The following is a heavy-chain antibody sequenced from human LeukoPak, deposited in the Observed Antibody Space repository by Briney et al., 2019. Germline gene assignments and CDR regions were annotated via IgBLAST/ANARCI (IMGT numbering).Heavy chain of an antibody. CDR3: ARVRKYYYDSSTGYDAFDI. CDR2: INADDRHT. J-gene: IGHJ3*02. D-gene: IGHD3-22*01. Sequence: RASVKDSCKTSGYTFTTYAKHWVRQAPGQRIEWMGLINADDRHTRYSQRFQGRVTITRDTSASTAYMELSSLRSEDTAVYYCARVRKYYYDSSTGYDAFDIWGQGTMVTVSS. V-gene: IGHV1-3*01. CDR1: GYTFTTYA.